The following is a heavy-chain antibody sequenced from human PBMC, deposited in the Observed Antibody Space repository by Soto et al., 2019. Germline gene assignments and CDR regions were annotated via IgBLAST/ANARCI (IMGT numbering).Heavy chain of an antibody. CDR2: ISAYNGNT. CDR3: ARAYCGGDCYSRGGFDY. CDR1: GYTFTSYG. Sequence: ASVKVSCKASGYTFTSYGISWVRQAPGQGLEWMGWISAYNGNTNYAQKLQGRVTMTTDTSTSTAYMELRSLRSDDTAVYYCARAYCGGDCYSRGGFDYWGQETLVTVSS. V-gene: IGHV1-18*01. J-gene: IGHJ4*02. D-gene: IGHD2-21*02.